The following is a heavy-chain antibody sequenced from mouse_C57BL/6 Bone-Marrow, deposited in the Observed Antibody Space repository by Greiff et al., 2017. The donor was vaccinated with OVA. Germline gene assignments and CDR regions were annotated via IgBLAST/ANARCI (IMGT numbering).Heavy chain of an antibody. D-gene: IGHD1-1*01. Sequence: QVQLQQPGAELVKPGASVKLSCKASGYTFTSYWMQWVKQRPGQGLEWIGEIDPSDSYTNYNQKFKGKATVTVDTSSSTAYMQLSSLTSEDSAVYYCARHYYGSSYGYWGQGTTLTVSS. V-gene: IGHV1-50*01. CDR3: ARHYYGSSYGY. J-gene: IGHJ2*01. CDR1: GYTFTSYW. CDR2: IDPSDSYT.